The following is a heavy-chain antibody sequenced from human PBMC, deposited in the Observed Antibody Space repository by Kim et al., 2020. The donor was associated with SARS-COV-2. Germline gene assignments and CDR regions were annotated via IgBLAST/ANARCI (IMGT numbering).Heavy chain of an antibody. CDR1: GYTFTSYG. J-gene: IGHJ6*02. CDR2: ISAYNGNT. CDR3: ARDPPYYYGSGSYYDYYYYYGMDV. D-gene: IGHD3-10*01. V-gene: IGHV1-18*01. Sequence: ASVKVSCKASGYTFTSYGISWVRQAPGQGLEWMGWISAYNGNTNYAQKLQGRVTMTTDTSTSTAYMELRSLRSDDTAVYYCARDPPYYYGSGSYYDYYYYYGMDVWGQGTTVTVSS.